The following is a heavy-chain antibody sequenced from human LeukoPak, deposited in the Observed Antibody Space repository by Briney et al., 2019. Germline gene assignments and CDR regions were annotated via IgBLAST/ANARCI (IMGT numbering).Heavy chain of an antibody. D-gene: IGHD3-3*01. Sequence: GGSLRLSCAASGFTFSSYAMSWVRQAPGKGLGWVSAISGSGGSTYYADSVKGRFTISRDNSKNTLYLQMNSLRAEDTSVYYCARVALSYYDFWSGYYPGFGGEYYYYMGVWGKGTTVTVSS. CDR1: GFTFSSYA. J-gene: IGHJ6*03. V-gene: IGHV3-23*01. CDR3: ARVALSYYDFWSGYYPGFGGEYYYYMGV. CDR2: ISGSGGST.